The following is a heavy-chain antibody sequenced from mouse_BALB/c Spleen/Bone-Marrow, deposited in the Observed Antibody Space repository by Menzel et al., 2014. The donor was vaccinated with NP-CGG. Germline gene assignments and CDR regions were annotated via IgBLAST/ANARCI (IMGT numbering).Heavy chain of an antibody. CDR2: INSNGGIT. CDR1: EFTFSSYG. D-gene: IGHD2-4*01. Sequence: DVHPVESAGGLVQPGGPLNLSCAASEFTFSSYGMSWVCQTLDKRLELVATINSNGGITYYPDSVKGRFTISRDNAKNNLYLQMSSLKSEDTGMYYCAIVDYERFALCGQGRLGTSS. V-gene: IGHV5-6-3*01. J-gene: IGHJ3*01. CDR3: AIVDYERFAL.